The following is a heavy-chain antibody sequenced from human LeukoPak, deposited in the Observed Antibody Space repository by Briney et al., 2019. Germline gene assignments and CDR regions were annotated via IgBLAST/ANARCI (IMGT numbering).Heavy chain of an antibody. D-gene: IGHD3-3*01. CDR3: ARYPNYDFWSGYGADWFDP. Sequence: GASVKVSCKASGGTFSSYAISWVRQAPGQGLEWMGRIIPILGIANYAQKFQGRVAITADESTSTAYMELSSLRSEDTAVYYCARYPNYDFWSGYGADWFDPWGQGTLVTVSS. CDR1: GGTFSSYA. V-gene: IGHV1-69*04. CDR2: IIPILGIA. J-gene: IGHJ5*02.